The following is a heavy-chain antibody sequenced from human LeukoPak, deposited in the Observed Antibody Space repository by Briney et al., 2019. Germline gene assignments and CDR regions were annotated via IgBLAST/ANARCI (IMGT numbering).Heavy chain of an antibody. J-gene: IGHJ5*02. CDR3: ARVLGSRVDP. CDR1: GYTFTASY. V-gene: IGHV1-2*02. Sequence: ASVTVTCKTSGYTFTASYMHWVRQAPGQGLEWMGWINPNSGETNYAPKFQGRVTMTRHTSTSTAYMEVTRLTSNDTAIYYCARVLGSRVDPWGEGTLVTVSS. CDR2: INPNSGET.